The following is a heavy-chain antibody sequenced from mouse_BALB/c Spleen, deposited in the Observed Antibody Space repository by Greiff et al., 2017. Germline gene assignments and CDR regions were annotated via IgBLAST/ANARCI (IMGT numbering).Heavy chain of an antibody. CDR3: ARHGGGYYWYFDV. Sequence: EVKLMESGGGLVKPGGSLKLSCAASGFAFSSCDMSWVRQTPEKRLEWVAYISSGGGSTYYPDTVKGRFTISRDNAKNTLYLQMSSLKSEDTAMYYCARHGGGYYWYFDVWGAGTTVTVSS. CDR1: GFAFSSCD. CDR2: ISSGGGST. J-gene: IGHJ1*01. V-gene: IGHV5-12-1*01. D-gene: IGHD1-1*02.